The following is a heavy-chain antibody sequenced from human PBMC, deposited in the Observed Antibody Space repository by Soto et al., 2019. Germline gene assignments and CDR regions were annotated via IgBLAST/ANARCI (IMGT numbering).Heavy chain of an antibody. CDR2: INHSGST. CDR3: AGGKGNYFDY. CDR1: GGSFSGYY. Sequence: QVQLQQWGAGLLKPSETLSLTCAVYGGSFSGYYWSWIRQPPGKGLEWIGEINHSGSTNYNPSLKSRVTISVDTSKNQFSLKLSSVTAANTAVYYCAGGKGNYFDYWGQGTLVTVSS. D-gene: IGHD3-10*01. V-gene: IGHV4-34*01. J-gene: IGHJ4*02.